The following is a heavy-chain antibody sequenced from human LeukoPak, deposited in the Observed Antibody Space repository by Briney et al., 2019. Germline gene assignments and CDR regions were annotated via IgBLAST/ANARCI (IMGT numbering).Heavy chain of an antibody. CDR3: AREVYDYVWGSYLDYFDY. D-gene: IGHD3-16*01. CDR2: IYTSGST. CDR1: GGSISSGSCY. J-gene: IGHJ4*02. V-gene: IGHV4-61*02. Sequence: PSETLSLTCTVSGGSISSGSCYWSWIRQPAGKGLEWIGRIYTSGSTNYNPSLKSRVTISVDTSKNQFSLKLSSVTAADTAVYYCAREVYDYVWGSYLDYFDYWGQGTLVTVSS.